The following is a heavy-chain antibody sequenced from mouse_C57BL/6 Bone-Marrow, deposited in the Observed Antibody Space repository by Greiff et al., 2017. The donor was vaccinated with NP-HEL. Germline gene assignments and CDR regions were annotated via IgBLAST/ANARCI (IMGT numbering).Heavy chain of an antibody. J-gene: IGHJ4*01. CDR1: GFTFSDAW. CDR2: IRNKANNHAT. Sequence: EVHLVESGGGLVQPGGSMKLSCAASGFTFSDAWMDWVRQSPEKGLEWVAEIRNKANNHATYYAESVKGRFTISRDDSKSSVYLQMNSLRAEDTGIYYCTRPYYYYGNGYGYYAMDYWGQGTSVTVSS. V-gene: IGHV6-6*01. CDR3: TRPYYYYGNGYGYYAMDY. D-gene: IGHD1-1*01.